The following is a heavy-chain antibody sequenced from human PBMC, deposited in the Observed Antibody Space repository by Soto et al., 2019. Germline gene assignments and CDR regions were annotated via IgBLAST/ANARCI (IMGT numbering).Heavy chain of an antibody. J-gene: IGHJ3*02. V-gene: IGHV3-30-3*01. Sequence: GGSLRLSCAASGFTFSSYAMHWVRQAPGKGLEWVAVISYDGSNKYYADSVKGRFTISRDNSKNTLYLQMNSLRAEDTAVYYCANGRSHYYDSSGYYSAVDAFDIWGQGTMVTVSS. CDR1: GFTFSSYA. CDR3: ANGRSHYYDSSGYYSAVDAFDI. CDR2: ISYDGSNK. D-gene: IGHD3-22*01.